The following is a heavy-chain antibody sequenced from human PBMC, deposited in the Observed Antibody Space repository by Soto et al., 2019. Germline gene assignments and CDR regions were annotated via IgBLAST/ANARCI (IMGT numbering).Heavy chain of an antibody. CDR2: ISYDGSNK. J-gene: IGHJ6*02. Sequence: GGSLRLSCAASGFTFSSYAMHWVRQAPGKGLEWVAVISYDGSNKYYADSVKGRFTISRDNSKNTLYLQMNSLRAEDTAVYYCARDLPPTTVTTNYYYGMDVWGHGTTVTVSS. CDR3: ARDLPPTTVTTNYYYGMDV. D-gene: IGHD4-17*01. V-gene: IGHV3-30-3*01. CDR1: GFTFSSYA.